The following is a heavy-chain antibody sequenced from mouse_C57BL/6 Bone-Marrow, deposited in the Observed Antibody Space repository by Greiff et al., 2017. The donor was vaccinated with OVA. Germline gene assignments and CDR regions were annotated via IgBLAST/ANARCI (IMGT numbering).Heavy chain of an antibody. CDR1: GFTFSSYA. J-gene: IGHJ4*01. D-gene: IGHD1-1*01. CDR2: ISDGGSYT. Sequence: EVKLMESGGGLVKPGGSLKLSCAASGFTFSSYAMSWVRQTPEKRLEWVATISDGGSYTYYPDNVKGRFTISRDNAKNNLYLQMSHLKSEDTAMYYCARDVYCYWGQGTSVTVSS. CDR3: ARDVYCY. V-gene: IGHV5-4*01.